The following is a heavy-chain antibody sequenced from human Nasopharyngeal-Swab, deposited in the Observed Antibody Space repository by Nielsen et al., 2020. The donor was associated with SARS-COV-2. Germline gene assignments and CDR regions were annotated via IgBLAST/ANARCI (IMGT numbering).Heavy chain of an antibody. V-gene: IGHV4-34*01. J-gene: IGHJ4*02. CDR3: ARHDSGTYFRLDY. D-gene: IGHD1-26*01. CDR2: INHSGST. CDR1: GGSFSGYY. Sequence: SETLSLTCAVYGGSFSGYYWSWIRQPPGKGLEWIGEINHSGSTNYNPSLKSRVTISVDTSKNQFSLQLSSVTAADTAVYYCARHDSGTYFRLDYWGQGILVTVSS.